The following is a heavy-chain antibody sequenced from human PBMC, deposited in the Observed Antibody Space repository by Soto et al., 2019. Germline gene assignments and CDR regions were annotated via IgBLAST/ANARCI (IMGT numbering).Heavy chain of an antibody. CDR1: GFTFSSYA. CDR2: ISYDGSNK. J-gene: IGHJ6*02. V-gene: IGHV3-30-3*01. D-gene: IGHD2-2*01. CDR3: ARDGAGYCISTSCYLGDYYYYGMDV. Sequence: GGSRILSCAASGFTFSSYAMHWVRQAPGKGLEWVAVISYDGSNKYYTDSVKGRFSISRDNSKNTLYLQMNSLRAEDTAVYYCARDGAGYCISTSCYLGDYYYYGMDVWGQGTTVTVSS.